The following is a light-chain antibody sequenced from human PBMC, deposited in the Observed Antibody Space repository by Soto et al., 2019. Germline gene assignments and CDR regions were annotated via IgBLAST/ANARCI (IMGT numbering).Light chain of an antibody. CDR2: LNSDGSH. J-gene: IGLJ3*02. CDR1: SGYSTYG. V-gene: IGLV4-69*01. CDR3: QTWGTGIWV. Sequence: QLLLTQSPSASASLGASVKLTCTLSSGYSTYGIAWHQQQPEKGPRFLMKLNSDGSHNKGDGIPDRFSGSSSGAERYLTIPSLQLEDEADYYCQTWGTGIWVFGGGTKLTVL.